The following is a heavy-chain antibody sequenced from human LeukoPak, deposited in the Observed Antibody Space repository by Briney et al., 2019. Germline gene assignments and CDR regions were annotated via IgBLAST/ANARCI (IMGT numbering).Heavy chain of an antibody. D-gene: IGHD3-9*01. CDR1: GFTFSSYS. Sequence: GGSLRLSCAASGFTFSSYSMNWVRQAPGKGLEWVSYISSSSSTIYYADSVKGRFTISRDNAKNSLYLQMNSLRAEDTAVYYCAKDGALRYFDWSPPSYFDYWGQGTLVTVSS. CDR3: AKDGALRYFDWSPPSYFDY. CDR2: ISSSSSTI. J-gene: IGHJ4*02. V-gene: IGHV3-48*01.